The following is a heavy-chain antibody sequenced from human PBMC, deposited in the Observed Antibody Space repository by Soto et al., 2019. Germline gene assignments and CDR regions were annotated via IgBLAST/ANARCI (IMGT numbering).Heavy chain of an antibody. J-gene: IGHJ5*02. Sequence: SVKVSCKASGGTFSSYAISWVRQAPGQGLEWMGGIIPIFGTANYAQKFQGRVTITADESTSTAYMELSSLRSEDTAVYYCARGKNYVLLDWFDPWGQGTLVTVSS. V-gene: IGHV1-69*13. CDR3: ARGKNYVLLDWFDP. D-gene: IGHD3-10*01. CDR2: IIPIFGTA. CDR1: GGTFSSYA.